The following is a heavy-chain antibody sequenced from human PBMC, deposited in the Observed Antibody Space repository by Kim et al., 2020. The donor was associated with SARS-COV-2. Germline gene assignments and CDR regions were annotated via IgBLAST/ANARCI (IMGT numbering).Heavy chain of an antibody. V-gene: IGHV3-33*03. CDR3: AKSGDSSSWTFDY. D-gene: IGHD6-13*01. J-gene: IGHJ4*02. Sequence: CADSGKGRCTISRDNAKNTLSLRMNSRRAEDTAVYYCAKSGDSSSWTFDYWGQGTLVTVSS.